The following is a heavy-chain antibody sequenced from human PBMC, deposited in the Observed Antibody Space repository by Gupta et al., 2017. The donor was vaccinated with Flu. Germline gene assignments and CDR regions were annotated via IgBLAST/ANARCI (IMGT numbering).Heavy chain of an antibody. CDR2: INPSGGST. V-gene: IGHV1-46*01. J-gene: IGHJ6*02. Sequence: QVQLVQSGAEVKKPGASVKVSCKASGYTFTSYYMHWVRQAPGQGLEWMGIINPSGGSTSYAQKFQGRVTMTRDTSTSTVYMELSSLRSEDTAVYYCAREATRNDNAGSPMDVWGQGTTVTVSS. D-gene: IGHD3-10*01. CDR1: GYTFTSYY. CDR3: AREATRNDNAGSPMDV.